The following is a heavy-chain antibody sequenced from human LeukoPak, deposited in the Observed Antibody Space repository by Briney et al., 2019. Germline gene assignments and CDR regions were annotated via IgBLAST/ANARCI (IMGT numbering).Heavy chain of an antibody. CDR1: GGSISSYY. J-gene: IGHJ4*02. CDR3: ARPSRSGWSPYLRPFDY. D-gene: IGHD6-19*01. V-gene: IGHV4-39*07. Sequence: PSETLSLTCTVSGGSISSYYWGWIRQPPGKGLEWIGSIYYSGSTYYNPSLKSRVTISVDTSKNQFSLKLSSVTAADTAVYYCARPSRSGWSPYLRPFDYWGQGTLVTVSS. CDR2: IYYSGST.